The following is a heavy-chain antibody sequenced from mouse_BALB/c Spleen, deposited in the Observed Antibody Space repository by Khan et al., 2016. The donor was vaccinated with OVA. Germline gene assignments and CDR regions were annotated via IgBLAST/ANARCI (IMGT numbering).Heavy chain of an antibody. D-gene: IGHD2-10*01. CDR3: ARQPYYHYNIMDY. J-gene: IGHJ4*01. CDR1: GFSLTNYG. Sequence: QVQLKESGPGLVAPSQSLSITCTISGFSLTNYGIHWVRQPPGKGLEWLVVIWSDGSTNYNSALKSRLTISKDNSKNQIFLKMDSLQTDDTAMYFCARQPYYHYNIMDYWGQGTSVTGSS. CDR2: IWSDGST. V-gene: IGHV2-6-1*01.